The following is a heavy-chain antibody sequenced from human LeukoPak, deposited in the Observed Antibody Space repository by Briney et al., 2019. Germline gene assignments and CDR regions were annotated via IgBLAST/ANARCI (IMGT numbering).Heavy chain of an antibody. CDR3: ARVLGVAVAGRDWYFDL. CDR1: GFTFSSYS. CDR2: ISSSSSYI. J-gene: IGHJ2*01. V-gene: IGHV3-21*01. Sequence: GGSLRLSCAASGFTFSSYSMNWVRQAPGKGLEWVSSISSSSSYIYYADSVKGRFTISRDNAKNSLYLQMNSLRAEDTAVYYCARVLGVAVAGRDWYFDLWGRGTLVTLSS. D-gene: IGHD6-19*01.